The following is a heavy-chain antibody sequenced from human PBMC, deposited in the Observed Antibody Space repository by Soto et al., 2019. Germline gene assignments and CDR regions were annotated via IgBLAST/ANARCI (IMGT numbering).Heavy chain of an antibody. CDR3: ARWVGGSMSDNSGKCDS. CDR1: GFTFSRNG. D-gene: IGHD1-26*01. Sequence: QVQLVESGGGVVQPGTSLRLTCAGSGFTFSRNGMHWVRQAPGKGLEWVALVSYDGTKKYYVDSVKGRFTISRDNSENTLYLQMNSMRAEDTAVYYCARWVGGSMSDNSGKCDSGGQGTLVTVSS. CDR2: VSYDGTKK. J-gene: IGHJ5*01. V-gene: IGHV3-30*03.